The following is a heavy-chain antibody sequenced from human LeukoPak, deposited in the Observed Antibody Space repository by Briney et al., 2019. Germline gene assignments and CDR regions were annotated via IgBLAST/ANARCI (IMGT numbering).Heavy chain of an antibody. CDR3: ARETTVITDTAWFDP. CDR2: INQDGSDK. CDR1: GFTFNTYW. V-gene: IGHV3-7*01. Sequence: PGGSLRLSCAASGFTFNTYWMSWVRQAPGRGLEWVANINQDGSDKYYVDSVKGRFTISRDNAKNSLYLQMDSLRAEDTAVYYCARETTVITDTAWFDPWGQGTLVTVSS. J-gene: IGHJ5*02. D-gene: IGHD4-23*01.